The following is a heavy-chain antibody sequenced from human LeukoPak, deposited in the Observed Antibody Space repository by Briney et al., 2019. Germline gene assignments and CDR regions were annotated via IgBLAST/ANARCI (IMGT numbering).Heavy chain of an antibody. V-gene: IGHV4-38-2*02. D-gene: IGHD2-15*01. CDR3: AREVVVSATLDY. CDR2: IPPSGST. CDR1: GYSISSGYY. Sequence: SETLSLTCAVSGYSISSGYYWCFLRQPPGKGLEWIGSIPPSGSTYYNPSLKSRVTISGDTSKNQFSLNLSSVTDAGTAVYYCAREVVVSATLDYWGQ. J-gene: IGHJ4*02.